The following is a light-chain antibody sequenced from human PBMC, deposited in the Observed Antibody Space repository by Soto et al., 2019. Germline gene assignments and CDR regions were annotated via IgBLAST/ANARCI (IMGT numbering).Light chain of an antibody. J-gene: IGKJ3*01. V-gene: IGKV1-5*01. CDR2: DAS. CDR3: QYYRGLSS. CDR1: QRISRY. Sequence: DIQMTQSPSTLSASVGDRVTITCRASQRISRYLAWYQQKPGEAPKLLIYDASSIQSGVPSRFSGSGSGTEFSLSITRLQHDDFATYYCQYYRGLSSFGPGTKVDIK.